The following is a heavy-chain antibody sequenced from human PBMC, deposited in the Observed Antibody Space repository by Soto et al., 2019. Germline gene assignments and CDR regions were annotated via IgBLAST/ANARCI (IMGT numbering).Heavy chain of an antibody. D-gene: IGHD3-3*01. J-gene: IGHJ3*02. CDR2: IYYSGST. CDR1: GGSISSSSYY. Sequence: PSETLSLTCTVSGGSISSSSYYWGWIRQPPGKGREWIGSIYYSGSTYYNPSLKSRVTISVDTSKNQFSLKLSSVPAAVTAVYYCARLGYYDFWSGYQDDAFEIWCQGTMVTVSS. CDR3: ARLGYYDFWSGYQDDAFEI. V-gene: IGHV4-39*01.